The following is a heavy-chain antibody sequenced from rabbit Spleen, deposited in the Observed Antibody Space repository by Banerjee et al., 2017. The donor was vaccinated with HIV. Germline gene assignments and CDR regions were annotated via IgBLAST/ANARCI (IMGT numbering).Heavy chain of an antibody. J-gene: IGHJ4*01. V-gene: IGHV1S45*01. D-gene: IGHD1-1*01. Sequence: QEQLVESGGDLVQPEGSLTLTCKASGFSFSSDYWICWVRQAPGKGLEWIACIDTSNNGRTWYANWAKGRFTISKTSSTTVTLQMTSLTAADTATYFCARAPNSGDNYRAFKLWGPGTLVTVS. CDR1: GFSFSSDYW. CDR2: IDTSNNGRT. CDR3: ARAPNSGDNYRAFKL.